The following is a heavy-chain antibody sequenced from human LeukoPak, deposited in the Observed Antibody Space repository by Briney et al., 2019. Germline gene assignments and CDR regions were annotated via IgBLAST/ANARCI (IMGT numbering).Heavy chain of an antibody. CDR2: IYYSGST. D-gene: IGHD1-26*01. CDR1: GGSISTYS. J-gene: IGHJ6*02. CDR3: ARSVSGSSSWLYYGMDV. V-gene: IGHV4-59*01. Sequence: SETLSLTCTVSGGSISTYSWTWIRQPPGKGLEWIGNIYYSGSTNYNPSLKSRVTISIDTSTNRFSLKLSSVTAADTAVYYCARSVSGSSSWLYYGMDVWGQGTTVTVSS.